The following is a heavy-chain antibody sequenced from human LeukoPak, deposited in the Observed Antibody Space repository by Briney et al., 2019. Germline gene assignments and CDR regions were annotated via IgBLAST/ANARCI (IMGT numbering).Heavy chain of an antibody. D-gene: IGHD3-9*01. Sequence: PGGSLRLSCAASGFTFSSYWMSWVRQAPGKGLEWVANIKKDGSEKYYVDSVKGRFTISRDNAKTSLYLQMNSLRAEDTALYYCARDRLIGLTGGRGAFDIWGQGTMVTVSS. CDR3: ARDRLIGLTGGRGAFDI. CDR2: IKKDGSEK. CDR1: GFTFSSYW. V-gene: IGHV3-7*03. J-gene: IGHJ3*02.